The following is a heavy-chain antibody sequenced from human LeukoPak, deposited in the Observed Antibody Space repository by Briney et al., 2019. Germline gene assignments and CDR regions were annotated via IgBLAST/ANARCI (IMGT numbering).Heavy chain of an antibody. Sequence: PGGSLRLSCAASGFTFSNYWVHWVRQAPGKGLVWVSRINIEGSRTDYADSVRGRFTISRDNAKNTVDLEMNSLTAEDTAVYYCARSMGGRNDFWGQGTLVTVSS. J-gene: IGHJ4*02. V-gene: IGHV3-74*01. CDR2: INIEGSRT. D-gene: IGHD2-15*01. CDR3: ARSMGGRNDF. CDR1: GFTFSNYW.